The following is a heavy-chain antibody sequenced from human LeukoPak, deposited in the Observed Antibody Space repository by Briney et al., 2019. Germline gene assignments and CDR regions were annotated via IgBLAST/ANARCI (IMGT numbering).Heavy chain of an antibody. CDR2: IYYNGIT. V-gene: IGHV4-59*01. Sequence: KPSETLSLTRTVSRASLTNYYWNWIRQPPGRGLGRIGYIYYNGITNYNPSLKSRVTISIDTSQSKFSLKLSSVTGADTAGYYWGKGSLLWLGPGSFDIGGQGTMVTVSS. CDR3: GKGSLLWLGPGSFDI. D-gene: IGHD3-10*01. CDR1: RASLTNYY. J-gene: IGHJ3*02.